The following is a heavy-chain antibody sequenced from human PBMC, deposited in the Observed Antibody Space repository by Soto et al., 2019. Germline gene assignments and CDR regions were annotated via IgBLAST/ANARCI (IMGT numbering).Heavy chain of an antibody. Sequence: SETLSLTCTVSGGSISSSSYYWGWIRQPPGKGLEWIGSIYYSGSTYYNPSLKSRVTISVDTSKNQFSLKLSSVTAADTAVYYCARGKVGVTQSGYVKTNFDYWGQGTLVTVSS. D-gene: IGHD5-12*01. J-gene: IGHJ4*02. V-gene: IGHV4-39*01. CDR3: ARGKVGVTQSGYVKTNFDY. CDR2: IYYSGST. CDR1: GGSISSSSYY.